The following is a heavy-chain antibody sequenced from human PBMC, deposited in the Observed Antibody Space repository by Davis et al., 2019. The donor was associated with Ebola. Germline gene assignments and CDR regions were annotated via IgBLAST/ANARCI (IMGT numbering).Heavy chain of an antibody. CDR3: ARGSQWLGPDY. CDR1: GGSFSGYY. V-gene: IGHV4-34*01. J-gene: IGHJ4*02. D-gene: IGHD6-19*01. CDR2: INHSGST. Sequence: SETLSLTFAVYGGSFSGYYWSWIRQPPGKGLEWIGEINHSGSTNYNPSLKSRVTISVDTSKNQFSLSLTSVTAADTAVYYCARGSQWLGPDYWGQGTLVTVSS.